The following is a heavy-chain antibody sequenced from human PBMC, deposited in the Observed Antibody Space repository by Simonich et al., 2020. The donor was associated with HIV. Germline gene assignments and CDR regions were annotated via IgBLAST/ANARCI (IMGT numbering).Heavy chain of an antibody. CDR1: GYSISAGYY. V-gene: IGHV4-38-2*02. CDR2: ISHSGST. J-gene: IGHJ4*02. Sequence: QVQLQESGPGLVKPSETLSLTCAVSGYSISAGYYWGCIRQPPGKGLEWIGGISHSGSTYYNPSLKSRVTISVDTSKNQFSLGLRSVTAADTAVYYCAREGADTTMVNWGQGTLVTVSS. D-gene: IGHD5-18*01. CDR3: AREGADTTMVN.